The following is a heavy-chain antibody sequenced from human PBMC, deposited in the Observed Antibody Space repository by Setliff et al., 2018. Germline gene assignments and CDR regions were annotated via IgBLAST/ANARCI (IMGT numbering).Heavy chain of an antibody. CDR3: ASPGATSAFDI. Sequence: GASVKVSCKASGYTFTSYAMNWVRQAPGQGPEWMGWINTNTGNPTYAQGFTGRFVFSLDTSVSTAYLQISSLKAEDTAVYYCASPGATSAFDIWGQGTMVTVSS. CDR1: GYTFTSYA. J-gene: IGHJ3*02. D-gene: IGHD1-26*01. CDR2: INTNTGNP. V-gene: IGHV7-4-1*02.